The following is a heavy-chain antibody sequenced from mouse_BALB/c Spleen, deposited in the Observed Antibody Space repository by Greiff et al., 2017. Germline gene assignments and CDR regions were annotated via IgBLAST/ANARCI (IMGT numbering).Heavy chain of an antibody. CDR1: GYTFTSYY. CDR2: IYPGNVNT. V-gene: IGHV1S56*01. Sequence: QVQLKESGPELVKPGASVRISCKASGYTFTSYYIHWVKQRPGQGLEWIGWIYPGNVNTKYNEKFKGKATLTADKSSSTAYMQLSSLTSEDSAVYFCARNYRYEYFDVWGAGTTVTVSS. CDR3: ARNYRYEYFDV. J-gene: IGHJ1*01. D-gene: IGHD2-14*01.